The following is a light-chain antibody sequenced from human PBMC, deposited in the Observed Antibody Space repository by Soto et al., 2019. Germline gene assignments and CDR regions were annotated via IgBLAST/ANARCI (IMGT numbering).Light chain of an antibody. CDR1: SFNIGNSY. J-gene: IGLJ7*01. V-gene: IGLV1-51*01. Sequence: QSVLTQPPSVSAAPGQKVTISCSGSSFNIGNSYVSWYQQLPGTAPKLLIYDNNKRPSGIPDRFSGSKSGTSATLGITGLQTGDEADYYCGTWDSSLGAAVFGGGTQLTVL. CDR2: DNN. CDR3: GTWDSSLGAAV.